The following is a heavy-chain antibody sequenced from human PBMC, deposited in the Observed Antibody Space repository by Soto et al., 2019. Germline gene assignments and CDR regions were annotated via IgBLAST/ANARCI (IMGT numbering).Heavy chain of an antibody. CDR1: GFTFSNAW. Sequence: EVQLVESGGGLVKPGGSLRLSCAASGFTFSNAWMSWVRQAPGKGLEWVGRIKNKTDGGTTDYAAPVKGRLTISRDDSKNTLYLQMNSLKTEDTAVYYCTTASSSPGFPDYWDQGTLVTVSS. CDR2: IKNKTDGGTT. CDR3: TTASSSPGFPDY. D-gene: IGHD6-6*01. V-gene: IGHV3-15*01. J-gene: IGHJ4*02.